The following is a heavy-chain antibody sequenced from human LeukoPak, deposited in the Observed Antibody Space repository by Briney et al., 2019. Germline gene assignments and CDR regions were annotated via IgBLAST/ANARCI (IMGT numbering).Heavy chain of an antibody. J-gene: IGHJ4*02. V-gene: IGHV3-21*01. Sequence: GGSLRLSCAASGFTFSSYSMNWVRQAPGKGLEWVSSLSSSSSYIYYADSVKGRFTISRDNAKNSLYLQMNSLRAEDTAVYYGGRKRSYYDSVGFDYWGQGTMFTVSS. CDR1: GFTFSSYS. D-gene: IGHD3-22*01. CDR2: LSSSSSYI. CDR3: GRKRSYYDSVGFDY.